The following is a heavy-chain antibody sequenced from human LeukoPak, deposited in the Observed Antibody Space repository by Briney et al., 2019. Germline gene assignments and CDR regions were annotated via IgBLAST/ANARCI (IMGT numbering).Heavy chain of an antibody. CDR2: IYTSGST. D-gene: IGHD3-22*01. V-gene: IGHV4-4*07. CDR1: GGSISSYY. CDR3: ARASLNYDSSGYYYPPAFDY. J-gene: IGHJ4*02. Sequence: SETLSLTCTVSGGSISSYYWSWIRQPAGKGLEWIGRIYTSGSTNYNPSLKSRVTMSVDTSKNQFSLKLSSVTAADTAVYYCARASLNYDSSGYYYPPAFDYRGQGTLVTVSS.